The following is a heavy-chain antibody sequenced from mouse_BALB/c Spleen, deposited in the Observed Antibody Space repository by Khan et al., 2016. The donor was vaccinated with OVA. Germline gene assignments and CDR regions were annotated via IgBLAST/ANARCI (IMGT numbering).Heavy chain of an antibody. CDR3: ASKVCDYYGRSWFSY. V-gene: IGHV3-1*02. D-gene: IGHD1-1*01. Sequence: EVQLQESGPDLVKPSQSLSLTCTVTGYSITSGYSWHWIRQFPGNKLEWMGYIHNSGSTNYNPSLKSRISITRDTSKHQFFLQLNSVTTEDTDTYFFASKVCDYYGRSWFSYLVQCTLFTVSA. CDR1: GYSITSGYS. J-gene: IGHJ3*01. CDR2: IHNSGST.